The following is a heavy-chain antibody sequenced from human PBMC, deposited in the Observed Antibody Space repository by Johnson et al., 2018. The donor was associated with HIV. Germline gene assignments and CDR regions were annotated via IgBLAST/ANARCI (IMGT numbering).Heavy chain of an antibody. Sequence: QVQLVESGGGVVQPGRSLRLSCAASGFTFSTYGMHWVRQAPGKGLGWVAFISYDGGFKYYVDSVKGRFTISRDNSKNTLYLQRNSLRAEDTAVYYCAPLGDAFDIWGQGTMVTVSS. V-gene: IGHV3-30*03. D-gene: IGHD7-27*01. CDR1: GFTFSTYG. CDR2: ISYDGGFK. CDR3: APLGDAFDI. J-gene: IGHJ3*02.